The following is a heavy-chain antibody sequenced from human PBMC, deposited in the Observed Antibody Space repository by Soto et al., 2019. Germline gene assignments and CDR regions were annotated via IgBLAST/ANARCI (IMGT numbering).Heavy chain of an antibody. CDR3: AKFTLTSYFEFYHFDS. V-gene: IGHV3-48*02. D-gene: IGHD3-9*01. CDR1: GFTFSTYS. J-gene: IGHJ4*02. Sequence: QPGGSLRLSCAASGFTFSTYSMNWVRQAPGKGLEWISYISSRSSTIYYADSVKGRFTISRDNAKNSLFLQMNSLRDDDTAVYYCAKFTLTSYFEFYHFDSWGQGTLVTVSS. CDR2: ISSRSSTI.